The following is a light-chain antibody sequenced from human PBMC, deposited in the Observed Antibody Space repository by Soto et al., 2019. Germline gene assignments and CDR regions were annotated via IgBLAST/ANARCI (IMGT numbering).Light chain of an antibody. CDR2: AAS. V-gene: IGKV3-15*01. J-gene: IGKJ4*01. Sequence: EVVVTQSPATLSVSLGGRATLSCRASQSVRTNLAWYQQKPGQAPRLLIYAASTRATGIPARFSGSGSGTEFTLTITSLQSEDFAVYYCQQYNNWPPLTFGGGTKVESK. CDR1: QSVRTN. CDR3: QQYNNWPPLT.